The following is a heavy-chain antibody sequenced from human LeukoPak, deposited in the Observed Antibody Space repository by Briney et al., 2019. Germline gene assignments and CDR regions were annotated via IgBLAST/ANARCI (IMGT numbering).Heavy chain of an antibody. CDR1: GFTFSSWS. J-gene: IGHJ4*02. V-gene: IGHV3-21*04. D-gene: IGHD6-19*01. CDR3: AKDKGDGSSGWYMYFDY. Sequence: PGGSLRLSCAASGFTFSSWSMNWVRQAPGKGLEWVSSISTSSSYMYYAVSVRGRFTISRDNAKNSLSLQMNSLRVEDTALYYCAKDKGDGSSGWYMYFDYWGQGTLVTVSS. CDR2: ISTSSSYM.